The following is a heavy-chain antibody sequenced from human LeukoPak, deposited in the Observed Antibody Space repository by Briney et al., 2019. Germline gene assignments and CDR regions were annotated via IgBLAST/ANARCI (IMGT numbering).Heavy chain of an antibody. J-gene: IGHJ4*02. V-gene: IGHV1-2*06. CDR2: INPNSGGT. D-gene: IGHD4-11*01. CDR3: ATQMTTVTTLDY. Sequence: GASVKVSCKASGYTFTRYYMHWVRQAPGQGLEWMGRINPNSGGTNYAQKFQGRVTMTRDTSISTAYMELSRLRSDDTAVYYCATQMTTVTTLDYWGQGTLVTVSS. CDR1: GYTFTRYY.